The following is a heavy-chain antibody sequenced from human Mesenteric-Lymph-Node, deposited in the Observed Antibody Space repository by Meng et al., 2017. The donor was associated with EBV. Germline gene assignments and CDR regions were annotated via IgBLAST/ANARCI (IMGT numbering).Heavy chain of an antibody. V-gene: IGHV4-61*08. CDR3: ARENPARGNWFDP. D-gene: IGHD3-10*01. CDR1: GGSINMGGYY. Sequence: QGQLQESGPGLVKPSETLSLTCAVSGGSINMGGYYWTWVRHPPGKRLEWIGYVYYSGSTNYNPSLKSRVTISVDTSKNQFSLNLYSVTAADTAVYYCARENPARGNWFDPWGQGALVTVSS. J-gene: IGHJ5*02. CDR2: VYYSGST.